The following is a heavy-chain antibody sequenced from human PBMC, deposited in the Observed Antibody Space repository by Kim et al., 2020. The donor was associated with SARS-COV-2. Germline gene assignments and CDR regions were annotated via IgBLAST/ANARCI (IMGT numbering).Heavy chain of an antibody. D-gene: IGHD3-3*01. Sequence: SETLSLTCTVSGGSISSSYWSWIRQPPGKGLEWIGYIYSSGTTNYNPSLKSRVTMSVDTSKNLFSLKLSSVTAADTAVYYCASGAFITTTGGMDVWGQGTTVTVSS. V-gene: IGHV4-59*01. CDR2: IYSSGTT. CDR1: GGSISSSY. J-gene: IGHJ6*02. CDR3: ASGAFITTTGGMDV.